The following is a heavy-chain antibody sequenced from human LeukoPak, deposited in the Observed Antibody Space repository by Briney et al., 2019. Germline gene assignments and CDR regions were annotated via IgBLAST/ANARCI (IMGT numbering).Heavy chain of an antibody. Sequence: SVKVSCKASGGTFSSYAISWVRQAPGQGLERMRGIIPIFGTANYAQKFQGRVTITADESTSTAYMELSSLRSEDTAVYYCARHYDFWSGYPPAYFDYWGQGTLVTVSS. CDR3: ARHYDFWSGYPPAYFDY. J-gene: IGHJ4*02. D-gene: IGHD3-3*01. V-gene: IGHV1-69*13. CDR1: GGTFSSYA. CDR2: IIPIFGTA.